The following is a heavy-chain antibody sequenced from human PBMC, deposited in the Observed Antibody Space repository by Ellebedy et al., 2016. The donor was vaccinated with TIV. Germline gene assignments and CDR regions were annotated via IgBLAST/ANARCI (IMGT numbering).Heavy chain of an antibody. CDR2: ISGSGGST. Sequence: GESLKISCAASGFTFSSYAMSWVRQAPGKGLEWVSAISGSGGSTYYADSVKGRFTISRDNSKNTLYLQMNSLRDEDTAVYYCARDIRYFDWPPDYWGQGTLVTVSS. CDR1: GFTFSSYA. CDR3: ARDIRYFDWPPDY. V-gene: IGHV3-23*01. D-gene: IGHD3-9*01. J-gene: IGHJ4*02.